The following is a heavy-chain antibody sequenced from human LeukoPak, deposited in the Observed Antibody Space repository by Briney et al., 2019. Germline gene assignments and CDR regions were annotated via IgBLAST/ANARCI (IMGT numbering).Heavy chain of an antibody. J-gene: IGHJ3*02. CDR3: ARSYCGGDCLYAFDI. D-gene: IGHD2-21*02. CDR2: IYPGDSDT. V-gene: IGHV5-51*01. CDR1: GYSFTSYW. Sequence: RTGESLKISCKGSGYSFTSYWIGWVRQMHGKCLEWMGIIYPGDSDTRYSPSFQGQVTISADKSISTAYLQWSSLKASDTAMYYCARSYCGGDCLYAFDIWGQGTMVTVSS.